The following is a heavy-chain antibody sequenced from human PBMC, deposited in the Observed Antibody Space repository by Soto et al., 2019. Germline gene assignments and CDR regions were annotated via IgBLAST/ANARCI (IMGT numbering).Heavy chain of an antibody. D-gene: IGHD6-19*01. CDR1: GGSFSGYY. Sequence: QVQLQQWGAGLLKPSETLSLTCAVYGGSFSGYYWSWIRQPPGKGLAWIGEINHSGSTNYNPSLKSRVTISVDTSKNQFSLKLSSVTAADTAVYYCARGKDSSGWYVDYLGQGTLVTVSS. CDR2: INHSGST. CDR3: ARGKDSSGWYVDY. J-gene: IGHJ4*02. V-gene: IGHV4-34*01.